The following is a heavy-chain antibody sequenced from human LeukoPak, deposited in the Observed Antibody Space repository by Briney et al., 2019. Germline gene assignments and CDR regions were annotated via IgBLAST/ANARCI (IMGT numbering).Heavy chain of an antibody. CDR1: GGSISSGGYS. Sequence: SETLSPTCAVSGGSISSGGYSWSWVRQPPGEGLEWIGYIYHSGSPYYNPSLKSRVTISVDTSKNQFSLKLSSVTAADAAVYYCARVRGYCSGGSCGELGYWGQGTLVTVPS. CDR2: IYHSGSP. D-gene: IGHD2-15*01. V-gene: IGHV4-30-2*01. CDR3: ARVRGYCSGGSCGELGY. J-gene: IGHJ4*02.